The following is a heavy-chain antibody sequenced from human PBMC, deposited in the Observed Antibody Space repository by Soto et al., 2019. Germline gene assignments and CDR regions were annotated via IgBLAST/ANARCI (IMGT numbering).Heavy chain of an antibody. J-gene: IGHJ5*02. CDR3: AKDPNRITGTTGGVYNWFDP. CDR1: GFTFSTSA. D-gene: IGHD1-7*01. Sequence: GGSLRLSCEASGFTFSTSAMSWVRQAPGKGLEWVSTISDSGSTYYADSVKGRFTISRDNSKNTLYLQMNSLRAEDTAVYYCAKDPNRITGTTGGVYNWFDPWGQGTLVTVSS. CDR2: ISDSGST. V-gene: IGHV3-23*01.